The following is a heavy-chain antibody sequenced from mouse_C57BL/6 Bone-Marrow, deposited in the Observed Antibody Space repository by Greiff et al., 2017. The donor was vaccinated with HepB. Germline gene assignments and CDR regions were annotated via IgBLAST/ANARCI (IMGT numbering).Heavy chain of an antibody. D-gene: IGHD2-5*01. Sequence: VKLQQPGAELVRPGSSVKLSCKASGYTFTSYWMDWVKQRPGQGLEWIGNIYPSDSETHYNQKFKDKATLTVDKSSSTAYMQLSSLTSEDSAVYYCARQGYSNRYYYAMDYWGQGTSVTVSS. J-gene: IGHJ4*01. CDR3: ARQGYSNRYYYAMDY. CDR1: GYTFTSYW. V-gene: IGHV1-61*01. CDR2: IYPSDSET.